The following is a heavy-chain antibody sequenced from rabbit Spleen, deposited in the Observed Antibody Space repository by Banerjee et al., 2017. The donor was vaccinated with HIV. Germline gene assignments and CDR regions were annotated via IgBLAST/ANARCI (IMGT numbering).Heavy chain of an antibody. CDR1: GSDISSYS. V-gene: IGHV1S45*01. CDR2: IDAGNSDFT. D-gene: IGHD1-1*01. J-gene: IGHJ4*01. CDR3: ARDAVSGDYIDVYFNL. Sequence: QEHLVESGGGLVTLGGSLKLSCKASGSDISSYSISWVRQAPGKGLEWIACIDAGNSDFTYFATWAKGRFTISKTSSTTVTLQVTSLTAADTATYFCARDAVSGDYIDVYFNLWAQAPWSPS.